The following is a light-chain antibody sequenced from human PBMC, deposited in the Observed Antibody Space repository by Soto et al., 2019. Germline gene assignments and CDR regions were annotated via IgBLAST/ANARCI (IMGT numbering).Light chain of an antibody. J-gene: IGLJ1*01. CDR2: EVS. V-gene: IGLV2-18*02. Sequence: QSALTQPPSVSGSPGQSVTISWTGTSSDVGSYNRVSWYQQPPGTAPKLMIYEVSNRPSGVPDRFSGSKSGNTASLTISGLQAEDEADYYCSSYTSSSTYVFGTGTNLTVL. CDR3: SSYTSSSTYV. CDR1: SSDVGSYNR.